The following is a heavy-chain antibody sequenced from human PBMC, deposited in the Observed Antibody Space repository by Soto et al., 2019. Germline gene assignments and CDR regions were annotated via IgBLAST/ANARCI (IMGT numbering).Heavy chain of an antibody. D-gene: IGHD6-13*01. CDR3: ARDRRIAAAGSRYYYGMDV. CDR1: GGTFSSYA. J-gene: IGHJ6*02. Sequence: QVQLVQSGAEVKKPGSSVKVSCKASGGTFSSYAISWVRQAPGQGLEWMGGIIPIFGTANYAQKFQGRVTITADKPTRTAYMELSSLRSEDTAVYYCARDRRIAAAGSRYYYGMDVWGQGTTVTVSS. V-gene: IGHV1-69*06. CDR2: IIPIFGTA.